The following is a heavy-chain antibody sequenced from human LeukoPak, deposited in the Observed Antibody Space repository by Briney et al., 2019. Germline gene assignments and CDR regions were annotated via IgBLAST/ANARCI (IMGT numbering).Heavy chain of an antibody. V-gene: IGHV4-39*07. J-gene: IGHJ4*02. CDR1: GGSISSSSYY. Sequence: PSETLSLTCTVSGGSISSSSYYWGWIRQPPGKGLEWIVSIYYSGSTYYNPSLKSRVTISVDTSKNQFSLKLSSVTAADTAVYYCAREEYYFDYWGQGTLVTVSS. D-gene: IGHD2/OR15-2a*01. CDR3: AREEYYFDY. CDR2: IYYSGST.